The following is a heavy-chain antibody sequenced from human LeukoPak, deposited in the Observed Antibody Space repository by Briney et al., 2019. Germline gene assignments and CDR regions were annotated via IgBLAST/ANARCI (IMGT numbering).Heavy chain of an antibody. V-gene: IGHV1-2*02. CDR1: GYTFSGNY. CDR3: ARDMRKEVVVPATELVNY. D-gene: IGHD2-15*01. J-gene: IGHJ4*02. Sequence: ASVKVSCKASGYTFSGNYMHWVRQAPGQGLEWMGWINPHSGGTNYAQKFQGRVTMTRDTSISTAYMELSRLRSDDTAMYYCARDMRKEVVVPATELVNYWGQGTLVTVSS. CDR2: INPHSGGT.